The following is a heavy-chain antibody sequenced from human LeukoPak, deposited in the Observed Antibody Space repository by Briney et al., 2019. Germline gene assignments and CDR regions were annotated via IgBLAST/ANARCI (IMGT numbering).Heavy chain of an antibody. CDR3: AKSRYGSGSYHHGMDV. Sequence: PGGSLRLSCAASGFTFSCYAMSWVRQAPGKGLEWVSAISGSGGSTYYADSVKGRFTISRDNSKNTLYLQMNSLRAEDTAVYYCAKSRYGSGSYHHGMDVWGQGTTVTVSS. CDR2: ISGSGGST. V-gene: IGHV3-23*01. CDR1: GFTFSCYA. D-gene: IGHD3-10*01. J-gene: IGHJ6*02.